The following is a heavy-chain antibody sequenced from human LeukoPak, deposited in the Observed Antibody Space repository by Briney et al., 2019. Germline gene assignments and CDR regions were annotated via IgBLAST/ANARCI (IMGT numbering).Heavy chain of an antibody. CDR1: GFTVSSNY. D-gene: IGHD3-22*01. J-gene: IGHJ6*03. Sequence: GGSLRLSCAASGFTVSSNYMSWVRQAPGKGLEWVSVIYSGGSTYYADSAKGGFTTFRDDSTNTSQLQMNNRRAEDTAVYYCAEGGPITMIVVVLSYYYMDVWGKGTTVTVSS. CDR3: AEGGPITMIVVVLSYYYMDV. CDR2: IYSGGST. V-gene: IGHV3-53*01.